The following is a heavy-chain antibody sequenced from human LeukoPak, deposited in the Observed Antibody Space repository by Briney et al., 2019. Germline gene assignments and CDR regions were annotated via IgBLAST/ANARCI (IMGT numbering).Heavy chain of an antibody. CDR2: IRYDGSNK. CDR3: AKDLRRIVGATKGIDV. V-gene: IGHV3-30*02. Sequence: GGSLRLSCAASGFTFSSYGMHWVRQAPGKGLEWVAFIRYDGSNKYYADSVKGRFTISRDNSKNTLYLQMNSLRAEDTAVYYCAKDLRRIVGATKGIDVWGKRTTVTVSS. J-gene: IGHJ6*03. CDR1: GFTFSSYG. D-gene: IGHD1-26*01.